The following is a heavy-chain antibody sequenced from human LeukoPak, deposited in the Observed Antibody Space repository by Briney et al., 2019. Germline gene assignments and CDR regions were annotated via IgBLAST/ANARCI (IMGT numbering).Heavy chain of an antibody. CDR3: AKGSNLDERYFQH. D-gene: IGHD3-10*01. CDR2: IRFDGSKK. J-gene: IGHJ1*01. Sequence: GGSLRLSCAASGFIFSSYAMHWVRQAPGKGLGWVAFIRFDGSKKDYVDTGKGRLSISRDNSKNTLYPQMNSLKAEDTAVYYCAKGSNLDERYFQHWGQGTLVTVSS. CDR1: GFIFSSYA. V-gene: IGHV3-30*02.